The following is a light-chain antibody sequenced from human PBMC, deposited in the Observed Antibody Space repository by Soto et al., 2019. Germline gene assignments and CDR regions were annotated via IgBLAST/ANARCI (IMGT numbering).Light chain of an antibody. CDR2: DTS. CDR3: QQYDNLS. V-gene: IGKV1-33*01. CDR1: QDISNY. J-gene: IGKJ4*01. Sequence: DIHMTQSPSSLSASLGDRVTITFQASQDISNYLNWYQQKPGKAPKLLIYDTSNLETGVPSRFSGSGSGTDFTFTISSLQPEDIATYYCQQYDNLSFGGGTKVDIK.